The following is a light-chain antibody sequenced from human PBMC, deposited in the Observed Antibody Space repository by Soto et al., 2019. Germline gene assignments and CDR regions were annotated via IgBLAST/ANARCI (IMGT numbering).Light chain of an antibody. Sequence: QSVLTQPPSMSGAPGQRVTISCSGNSSNIGAGYDVHWYQQVPGRSPKLLIFGDTNRPSGVPDRFSGSQSGTSASLVITGLQAEDEADYYCQSYDNRLAGWVFGGGTQLTVL. J-gene: IGLJ3*02. V-gene: IGLV1-40*01. CDR2: GDT. CDR3: QSYDNRLAGWV. CDR1: SSNIGAGYD.